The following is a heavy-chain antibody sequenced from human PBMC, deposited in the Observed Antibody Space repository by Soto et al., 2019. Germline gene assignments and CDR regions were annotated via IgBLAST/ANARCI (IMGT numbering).Heavy chain of an antibody. Sequence: HLQLQESGPGLVKPSETLSLTCTVSDDSITSGAYYWGLIRQPPGKGLEWIGTIQYRGSTYSNPSLQSRVTMSLYTSKNQFSLKLTSVCAGMFWFGDLVFDYWGQGTLVTVSS. V-gene: IGHV4-39*01. CDR1: DDSITSGAYY. J-gene: IGHJ4*02. CDR3: VFDY. CDR2: IQYRGST. D-gene: IGHD3-10*01.